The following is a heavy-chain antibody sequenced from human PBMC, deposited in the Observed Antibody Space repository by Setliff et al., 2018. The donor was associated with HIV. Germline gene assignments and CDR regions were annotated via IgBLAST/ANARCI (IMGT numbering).Heavy chain of an antibody. V-gene: IGHV1-2*02. CDR1: GYTFTDYY. J-gene: IGHJ4*02. D-gene: IGHD4-17*01. CDR3: TRSTTAD. CDR2: IYPNTGGT. Sequence: ASVKVSCKASGYTFTDYYIHWVRQAPGQGLEWIGWIYPNTGGTNYAQKFQGRVTMTRDTSISTAYMELSRLTSDDTALYYCTRSTTADWGQGTLVTVSS.